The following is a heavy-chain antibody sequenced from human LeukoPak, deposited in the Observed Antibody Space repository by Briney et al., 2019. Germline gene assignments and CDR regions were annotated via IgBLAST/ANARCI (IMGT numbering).Heavy chain of an antibody. Sequence: ASVKVSCKASGYTFSSYDINWVRQATGQGLEWLGWMNPNSGNTGYAQKFQGRVTMTRNTSISTAYMELSSLRSEDTAVYYCARVVTVFGELYYFDYWGQGTLVTVSS. CDR1: GYTFSSYD. CDR2: MNPNSGNT. CDR3: ARVVTVFGELYYFDY. D-gene: IGHD3-10*01. V-gene: IGHV1-8*01. J-gene: IGHJ4*02.